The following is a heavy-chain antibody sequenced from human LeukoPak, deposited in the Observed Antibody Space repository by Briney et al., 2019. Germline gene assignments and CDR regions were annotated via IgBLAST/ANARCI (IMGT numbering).Heavy chain of an antibody. J-gene: IGHJ4*02. CDR2: IHSSGST. CDR1: GGSISSYY. CDR3: AREAVHYGAGSLDY. V-gene: IGHV4-4*07. Sequence: PSETLSLTCTVSGGSISSYYWSWIRQPAGKGLEWIGRIHSSGSTNYSPSLKSRVSMLLDTSKNQFSLELSSVTAADTAVYYCAREAVHYGAGSLDYWGQRTLVTVSS. D-gene: IGHD3-10*01.